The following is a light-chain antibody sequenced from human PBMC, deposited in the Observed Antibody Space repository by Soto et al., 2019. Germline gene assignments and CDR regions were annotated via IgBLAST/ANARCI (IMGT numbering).Light chain of an antibody. J-gene: IGKJ1*01. CDR1: QSVSIH. CDR3: QHYIDWPRT. CDR2: DTS. V-gene: IGKV3-15*01. Sequence: ETVMTQSPGTLSVSLGERATLSCRASQSVSIHLAWYQQKPGQAPRLLIYDTSTRATGIPARFSGSGSGTEFTLTISSLQSEDFAVYYCQHYIDWPRTFGQGTKVDIK.